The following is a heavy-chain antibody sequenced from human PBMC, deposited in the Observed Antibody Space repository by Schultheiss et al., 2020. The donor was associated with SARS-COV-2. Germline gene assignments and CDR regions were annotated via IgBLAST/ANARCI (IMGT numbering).Heavy chain of an antibody. Sequence: ASVKVSCKASGYTFTSYGISWVRQAPGQGLEWMGWISAYNGNTNYAQKLQGRVTMTTDTSTSTAYMELRSLRSDDTAVYYCATEGRGIGYSSYFDYWGQGTLVTVSS. J-gene: IGHJ4*02. CDR3: ATEGRGIGYSSYFDY. CDR1: GYTFTSYG. D-gene: IGHD6-13*01. V-gene: IGHV1-18*01. CDR2: ISAYNGNT.